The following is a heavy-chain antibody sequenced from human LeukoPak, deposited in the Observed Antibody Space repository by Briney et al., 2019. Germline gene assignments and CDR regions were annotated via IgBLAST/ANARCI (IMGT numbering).Heavy chain of an antibody. Sequence: SETLSLTCTVSGGSISSSSYNWGWIRQPPGKGLEWIGSIDNSGSTYYNPSLKSRVTISVDTYKDHLSLKLSSVTAADTAVYYCARPPGIAAAWFDPWGQGTLVSVSS. CDR1: GGSISSSSYN. CDR2: IDNSGST. D-gene: IGHD6-13*01. V-gene: IGHV4-39*02. J-gene: IGHJ5*02. CDR3: ARPPGIAAAWFDP.